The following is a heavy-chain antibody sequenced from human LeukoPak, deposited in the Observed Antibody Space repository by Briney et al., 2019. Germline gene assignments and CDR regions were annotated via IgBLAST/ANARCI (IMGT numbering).Heavy chain of an antibody. V-gene: IGHV3-23*01. CDR1: GFTFSSYA. Sequence: PGGSLRFSCAASGFTFSSYAMSWVRQSPGKGLEWVSSISGGGSSTYYADSVKGRFTISRDNSKNTLYLQMNSLRADDTAVYYCAKETAIMAPGHFDYWGQGTLVTVSS. J-gene: IGHJ4*02. D-gene: IGHD3-16*01. CDR2: ISGGGSST. CDR3: AKETAIMAPGHFDY.